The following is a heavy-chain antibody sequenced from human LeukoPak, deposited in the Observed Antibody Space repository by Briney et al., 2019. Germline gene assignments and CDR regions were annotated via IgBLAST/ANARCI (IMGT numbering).Heavy chain of an antibody. CDR1: GGSISSGSYY. J-gene: IGHJ3*02. V-gene: IGHV4-61*02. CDR3: ASRIAAAGTGDAFDI. CDR2: IYTSGST. D-gene: IGHD6-13*01. Sequence: SETLSLTCTVSGGSISSGSYYWSWIRQPAGKGLEWIGRIYTSGSTNYNPSLKSRVTMSVDTSKNQFSLKLSSVTAADTAVYYCASRIAAAGTGDAFDIWGQGTMVTVSS.